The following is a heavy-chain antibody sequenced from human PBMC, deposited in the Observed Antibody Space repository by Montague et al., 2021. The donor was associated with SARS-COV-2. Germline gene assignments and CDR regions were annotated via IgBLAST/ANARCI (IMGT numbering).Heavy chain of an antibody. Sequence: SETLSLTCTVSGGSISSYYWSWIRQPPGNGLEWIGHVFDSGSTNYNPSLKSRVTISVDTSKNQFSLKLSSVTAADTAVYYCARGEWLRGGMVVWGQGTTVTVSS. D-gene: IGHD5-12*01. CDR2: VFDSGST. CDR3: ARGEWLRGGMVV. V-gene: IGHV4-59*13. CDR1: GGSISSYY. J-gene: IGHJ6*02.